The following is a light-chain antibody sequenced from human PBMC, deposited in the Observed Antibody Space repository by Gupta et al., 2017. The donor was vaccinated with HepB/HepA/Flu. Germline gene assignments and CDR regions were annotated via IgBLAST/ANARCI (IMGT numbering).Light chain of an antibody. J-gene: IGKJ5*01. CDR1: QSIVSRY. CDR3: QQCYSSHIT. CDR2: CAS. V-gene: IGKV3-20*01. Sequence: EIVLTQSPGTLSLSPGERATLSCRASQSIVSRYFAWYQQRPGQAPRLLIHCASTRATGIPDRCSGRGSGTDFTLTIGSLEPEDFAFYYCQQCYSSHITFGHGTRVEI.